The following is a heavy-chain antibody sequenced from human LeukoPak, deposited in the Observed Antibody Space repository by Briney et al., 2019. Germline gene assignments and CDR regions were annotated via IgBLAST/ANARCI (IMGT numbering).Heavy chain of an antibody. CDR1: GDSMTTYY. CDR3: TTIHDRVSSGWYRFDY. D-gene: IGHD6-19*01. CDR2: IHYNGQT. J-gene: IGHJ4*02. V-gene: IGHV4-59*08. Sequence: PSETLSLTCIVSGDSMTTYYWNWIRQPPGRGLEWIGYIHYNGQTDFNPSLKSRVTISLDTSKNEFSLQLKSVTAADTALYYCTTIHDRVSSGWYRFDYWGQGALVTVSS.